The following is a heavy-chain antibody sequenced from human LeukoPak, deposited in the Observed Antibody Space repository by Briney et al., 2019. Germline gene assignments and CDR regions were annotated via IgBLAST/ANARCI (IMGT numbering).Heavy chain of an antibody. CDR1: GYTFTSYG. V-gene: IGHV1-46*01. Sequence: GASVKVSCKASGYTFTSYGISWVRQAPGQGLEWMGIINPSGGSTSYAQKFQGRVTMTRDTSTSTVYMELSSLRSEDTAVYYCARDALTNYYDSSGFSAFDYWGQGTLVTVSS. CDR3: ARDALTNYYDSSGFSAFDY. CDR2: INPSGGST. J-gene: IGHJ4*02. D-gene: IGHD3-22*01.